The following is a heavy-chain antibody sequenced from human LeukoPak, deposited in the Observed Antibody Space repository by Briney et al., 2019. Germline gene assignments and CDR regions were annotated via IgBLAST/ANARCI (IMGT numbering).Heavy chain of an antibody. CDR3: ARVRSMTTVTLDY. CDR2: ISSSGSTI. Sequence: GSLRLSCAASGFTFSSYEMNWVRQAPGKGLEWVSYISSSGSTIYYADSVKGRFTISRDNAKNSLYLQMNSLRAEDTAVYYCARVRSMTTVTLDYWGQGTLVTVSS. J-gene: IGHJ4*02. CDR1: GFTFSSYE. V-gene: IGHV3-48*03. D-gene: IGHD4-17*01.